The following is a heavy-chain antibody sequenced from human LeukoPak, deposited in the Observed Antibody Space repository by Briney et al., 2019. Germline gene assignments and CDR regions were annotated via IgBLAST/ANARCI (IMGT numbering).Heavy chain of an antibody. Sequence: ASVKVSCKASGYTFTSYAMHWVRQAPGQRLEWMGIIYPGDSETRYSPSFQGQVTISADKSISTAYLQWSSLKASDTAMYYCARSTMVTAVDYWGQGALVTVSS. D-gene: IGHD4-17*01. CDR1: GYTFTSYA. CDR2: IYPGDSET. J-gene: IGHJ4*02. CDR3: ARSTMVTAVDY. V-gene: IGHV5-51*01.